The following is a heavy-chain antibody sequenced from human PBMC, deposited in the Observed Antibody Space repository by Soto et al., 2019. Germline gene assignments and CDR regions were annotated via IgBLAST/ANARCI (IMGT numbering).Heavy chain of an antibody. CDR1: GYTFTGYY. V-gene: IGHV1-2*04. Sequence: ASVKVSCKASGYTFTGYYMHWVRQAPGQGLEWMGWINPNSGGTNYAQKFQGWVTMTRDTSISTAYMELSRLRSDDTAVYYCARDWVADCSSTSCPRSYYYYGMDVWGQGTTVTVSS. CDR2: INPNSGGT. J-gene: IGHJ6*02. D-gene: IGHD2-2*01. CDR3: ARDWVADCSSTSCPRSYYYYGMDV.